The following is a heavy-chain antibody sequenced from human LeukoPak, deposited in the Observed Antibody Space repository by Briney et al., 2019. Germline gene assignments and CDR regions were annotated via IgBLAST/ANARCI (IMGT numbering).Heavy chain of an antibody. D-gene: IGHD6-19*01. J-gene: IGHJ4*02. Sequence: QAGGSLRLSCAASGFTLSTYWMTWVRQAPGKGLEWVANIKQDGSEKYYVDSVKGRFTISRDNAKKLLYLQMNSLRVEDTAVYYCARDRGSSGRLGRFDNRGQGTLVTVSP. V-gene: IGHV3-7*01. CDR1: GFTLSTYW. CDR3: ARDRGSSGRLGRFDN. CDR2: IKQDGSEK.